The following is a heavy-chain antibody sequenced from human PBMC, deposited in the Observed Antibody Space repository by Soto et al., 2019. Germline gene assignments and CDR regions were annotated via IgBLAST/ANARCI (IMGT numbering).Heavy chain of an antibody. CDR2: IYYNGNT. CDR3: ARHGPLSNNWNQLDY. J-gene: IGHJ4*02. CDR1: GGSISSYY. D-gene: IGHD1-1*01. Sequence: PSETLSLTCTVSGGSISSYYWSWIRQPPGKGLEWIGNIYYNGNTFYNPSLKSRVTISIDTSKNQFSLKLSSVTAADTAVYYCARHGPLSNNWNQLDYWGQGTLVTVS. V-gene: IGHV4-59*04.